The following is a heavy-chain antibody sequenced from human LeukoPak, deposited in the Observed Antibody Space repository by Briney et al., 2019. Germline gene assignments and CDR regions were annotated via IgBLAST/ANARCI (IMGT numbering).Heavy chain of an antibody. CDR1: GFTFSRSP. Sequence: GGSLRLSCSASGFTFSRSPMHWARQAPGKGLEYVSAISSDGVSTYYGASVKGRFTISRDNSKNALYLQMSSLRTEDTALYYCVKEAAFYDHWGPGTLVTVSS. CDR2: ISSDGVST. J-gene: IGHJ4*02. CDR3: VKEAAFYDH. V-gene: IGHV3-64D*06. D-gene: IGHD6-13*01.